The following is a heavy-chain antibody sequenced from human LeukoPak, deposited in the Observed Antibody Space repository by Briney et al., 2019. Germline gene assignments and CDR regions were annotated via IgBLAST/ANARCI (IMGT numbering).Heavy chain of an antibody. CDR1: GYTFTGYY. CDR3: ARDAGTSPGSSSYFDY. V-gene: IGHV1-2*02. CDR2: INPNSGGT. D-gene: IGHD1-1*01. J-gene: IGHJ4*02. Sequence: ASVKVSCKASGYTFTGYYMHWVRQAPGQGLEWMGWINPNSGGTNYAQKFQGRVTMTRDTSISTAYMELSRPRSDDTAVYYCARDAGTSPGSSSYFDYWGQGTLVTVSS.